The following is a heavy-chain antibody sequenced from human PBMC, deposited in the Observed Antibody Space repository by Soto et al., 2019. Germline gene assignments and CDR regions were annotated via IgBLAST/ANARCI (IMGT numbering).Heavy chain of an antibody. J-gene: IGHJ6*03. Sequence: SETLSLTCAVYGGSFSGYYWSWIRQPPGKGLEWIGEINHSGSTNYNPSLKSRVTISVDTSKNQFSLKLSSVTAADTAVYYCARAPSALDYGDYGYYYYYMDVCGKGTTVTXSS. CDR2: INHSGST. D-gene: IGHD4-17*01. CDR3: ARAPSALDYGDYGYYYYYMDV. V-gene: IGHV4-34*01. CDR1: GGSFSGYY.